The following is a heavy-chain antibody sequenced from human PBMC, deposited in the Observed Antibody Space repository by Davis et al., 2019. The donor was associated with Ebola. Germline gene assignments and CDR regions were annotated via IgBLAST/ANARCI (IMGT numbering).Heavy chain of an antibody. CDR2: ISDSGGNT. Sequence: GESLKISCTASGFTFGDYAMSWVRQAPGKGLEWVSTISDSGGNTYYADSLKGRFTISRDNSKNTLYLQMNSLRAEDTAVYYCARHDYGFGMDVWGQGTTVTVSS. V-gene: IGHV3-23*01. CDR3: ARHDYGFGMDV. D-gene: IGHD4-17*01. J-gene: IGHJ6*02. CDR1: GFTFGDYA.